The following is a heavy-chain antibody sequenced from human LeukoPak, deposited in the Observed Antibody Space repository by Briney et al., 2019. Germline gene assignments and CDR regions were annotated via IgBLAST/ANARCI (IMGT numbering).Heavy chain of an antibody. J-gene: IGHJ4*02. Sequence: ASVKVSCKASGGTFSSYALNWVRQAPGQGLEWTGGTTPIFGTANYAQKFQGRVAITTDESTSTAYMELSSLRSEDTAVYYCARVFARSGEIGGSYYYYWGQGTLVTVSS. CDR2: TTPIFGTA. CDR1: GGTFSSYA. CDR3: ARVFARSGEIGGSYYYY. D-gene: IGHD1-26*01. V-gene: IGHV1-69*05.